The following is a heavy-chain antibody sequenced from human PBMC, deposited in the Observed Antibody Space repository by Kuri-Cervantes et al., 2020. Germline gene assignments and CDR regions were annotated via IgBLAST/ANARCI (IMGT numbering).Heavy chain of an antibody. D-gene: IGHD3-16*02. CDR1: GYSFTSYW. CDR2: IYPGDSDT. CDR3: ARPSDYVWGSYRQNAFDI. Sequence: GGSLRLSCKGSGYSFTSYWIGWVRQMPGKGLEWMGIIYPGDSDTRYSPSFQGQVTISADKSISTAYLQWSSLKASDTAMYYCARPSDYVWGSYRQNAFDIWGQGTMVTVSS. V-gene: IGHV5-51*01. J-gene: IGHJ3*02.